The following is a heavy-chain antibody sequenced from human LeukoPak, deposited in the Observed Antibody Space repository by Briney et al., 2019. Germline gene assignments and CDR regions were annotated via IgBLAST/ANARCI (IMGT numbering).Heavy chain of an antibody. Sequence: GGSLRLSCAASGFTFSSYAMSWVRQAPGKGLEWVSYISSSSTIYYADSVKGRFTISRDNAKNSLYLQMNSLRAEDTAVYYCARAYYDFWSGDDAFDIWGQGTMVTVSS. D-gene: IGHD3-3*01. CDR2: ISSSSTI. J-gene: IGHJ3*02. CDR1: GFTFSSYA. CDR3: ARAYYDFWSGDDAFDI. V-gene: IGHV3-48*01.